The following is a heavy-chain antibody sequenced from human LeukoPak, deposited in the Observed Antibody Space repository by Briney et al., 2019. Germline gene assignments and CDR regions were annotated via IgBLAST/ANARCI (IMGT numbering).Heavy chain of an antibody. J-gene: IGHJ4*02. CDR2: VSDSGSSA. V-gene: IGHV3-23*01. CDR3: APDLRGAAWSLDY. Sequence: GGSLRLSCAASGFTFRSNAMSWVRQAPGKGLECVSVVSDSGSSAFYTDSVKGRFTISRDNSKNTLYLQMNSLRAEDTAVYYCAPDLRGAAWSLDYWGQGTLVTVSS. D-gene: IGHD2-15*01. CDR1: GFTFRSNA.